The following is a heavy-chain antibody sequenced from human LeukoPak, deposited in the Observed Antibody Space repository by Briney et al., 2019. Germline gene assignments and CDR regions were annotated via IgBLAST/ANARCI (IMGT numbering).Heavy chain of an antibody. J-gene: IGHJ5*02. Sequence: SVKVSCKASGDSFSRDSVSWVRQAPGQGREWMGRIIPILGSAKYAQKFQDRVTISTDESMSTVYMELSRLRLDDTAVYYCARRSMEAQLLGLDPWGQGTLVTVSS. CDR1: GDSFSRDS. V-gene: IGHV1-69*11. CDR3: ARRSMEAQLLGLDP. D-gene: IGHD2-2*01. CDR2: IIPILGSA.